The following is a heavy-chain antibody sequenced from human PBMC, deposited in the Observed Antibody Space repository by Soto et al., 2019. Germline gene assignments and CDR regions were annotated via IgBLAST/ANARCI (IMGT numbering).Heavy chain of an antibody. J-gene: IGHJ6*02. Sequence: SQTLSLTCAISGDSVSSNSAAWNWIRQSPSRGLEWLGRTYYRSKWYNDYAVSVKSRITINPDTSKNQSSLQLNSVTPEDTAVYYCARGGPIGAAAGAGLYYYYGMDVWGQGTTVTVSS. CDR3: ARGGPIGAAAGAGLYYYYGMDV. CDR1: GDSVSSNSAA. V-gene: IGHV6-1*01. CDR2: TYYRSKWYN. D-gene: IGHD6-13*01.